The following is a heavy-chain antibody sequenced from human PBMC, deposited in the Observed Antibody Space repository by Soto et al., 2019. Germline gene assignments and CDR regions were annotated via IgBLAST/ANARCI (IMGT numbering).Heavy chain of an antibody. Sequence: PGGSLRLSCTASGFPFNNYYMTWVRQASGKGLEWVASIKEDGNEKYYADSVKGRFTISRDNAKNSMSLQMNSLGAEDTAVYFCTRCAGGWNYYYAMDAWGSGATVTV. CDR2: IKEDGNEK. CDR3: TRCAGGWNYYYAMDA. CDR1: GFPFNNYY. J-gene: IGHJ6*02. V-gene: IGHV3-7*03. D-gene: IGHD6-19*01.